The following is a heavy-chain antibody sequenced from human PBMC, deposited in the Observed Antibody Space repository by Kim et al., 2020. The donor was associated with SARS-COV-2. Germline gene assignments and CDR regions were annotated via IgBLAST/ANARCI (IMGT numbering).Heavy chain of an antibody. Sequence: GGSLRLSCAASGFTFSSYGMHWVRQAPGKGLEWVADISYDGSNKYYADSVKGRFTISRDNSKNTLYLQMNSLRAEDTAVYYCAKDSGRITMIVVVITGIDYWGQGTLVTVSS. J-gene: IGHJ4*02. V-gene: IGHV3-30*18. CDR2: ISYDGSNK. CDR3: AKDSGRITMIVVVITGIDY. D-gene: IGHD3-22*01. CDR1: GFTFSSYG.